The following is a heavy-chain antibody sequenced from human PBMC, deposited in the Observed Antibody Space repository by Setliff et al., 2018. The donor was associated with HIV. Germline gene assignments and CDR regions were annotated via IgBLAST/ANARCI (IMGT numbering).Heavy chain of an antibody. CDR2: IYYSGST. Sequence: SETLSLTCTVSGGSISSSSYYWGWIRQPPGKGQEWIGSIYYSGSTYANPSLKSRVTISVDTSKNQFSLNLSSVTAADTAVYYCVGSTIAAAVYYYYYYMDVWGKGTTVTVSS. D-gene: IGHD6-13*01. CDR1: GGSISSSSYY. J-gene: IGHJ6*03. CDR3: VGSTIAAAVYYYYYYMDV. V-gene: IGHV4-39*01.